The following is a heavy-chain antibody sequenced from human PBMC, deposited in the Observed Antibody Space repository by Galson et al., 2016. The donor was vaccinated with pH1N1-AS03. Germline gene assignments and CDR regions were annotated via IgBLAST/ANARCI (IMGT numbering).Heavy chain of an antibody. CDR1: GYTFTDFS. CDR3: ANDPRGPCRSAACPIAYYFGMDA. V-gene: IGHV1-2*04. Sequence: SVKVSCKASGYTFTDFSINWVRQAPGQGLEWMGWIHPNDGVTNYAQNFQAWVTTTRDTSTSTAYWELTGPNSDGTAVYYGANDPRGPCRSAACPIAYYFGMDAWGQGTTVIVSS. J-gene: IGHJ6*02. D-gene: IGHD2-2*01. CDR2: IHPNDGVT.